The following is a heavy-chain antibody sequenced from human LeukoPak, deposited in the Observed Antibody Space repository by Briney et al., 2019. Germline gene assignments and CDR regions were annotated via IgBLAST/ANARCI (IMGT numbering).Heavy chain of an antibody. D-gene: IGHD6-13*01. J-gene: IGHJ6*02. CDR2: IYYSGST. V-gene: IGHV4-59*08. CDR1: GGSISSYY. CDR3: ARCSSSWLNYYYGMDV. Sequence: PSETLSLTCTVSGGSISSYYWSWIRQPPGKGLEWIGYIYYSGSTNYNPSLKSRVTISVDTSKNQFPLKLSSVTAADTAVYYCARCSSSWLNYYYGMDVWGQGTTVTVSS.